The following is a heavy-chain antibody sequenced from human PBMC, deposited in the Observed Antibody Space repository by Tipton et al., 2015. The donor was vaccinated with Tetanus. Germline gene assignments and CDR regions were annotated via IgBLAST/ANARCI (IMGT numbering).Heavy chain of an antibody. Sequence: QLVQSGAEMKKPGASVKVSCKASGYTFTGYYMYWVRQAPGQGLEWMGWIDPNSGGTVYAQKFQGRVTMTRDTSISTAYMELSSLRSDDTAVYYCARARYGDPDYWGQGTQVTVSS. J-gene: IGHJ4*02. CDR2: IDPNSGGT. D-gene: IGHD4-17*01. V-gene: IGHV1-2*02. CDR1: GYTFTGYY. CDR3: ARARYGDPDY.